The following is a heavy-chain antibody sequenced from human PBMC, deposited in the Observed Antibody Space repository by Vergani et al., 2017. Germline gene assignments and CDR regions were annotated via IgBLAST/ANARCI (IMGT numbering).Heavy chain of an antibody. CDR3: ARRRYCSGGSCYTYYFDY. D-gene: IGHD2-15*01. CDR1: GYSFTSYW. J-gene: IGHJ4*02. CDR2: IYPGDSDT. Sequence: EVQLVQSGAEVKKPGESLKISCKGSGYSFTSYWIGWVRQMPGKGLEWMGIIYPGDSDTRYSPSFQGQVTISADKSISTAYLQWSSLKASDTAMYYCARRRYCSGGSCYTYYFDYWGQGTLVTVSS. V-gene: IGHV5-51*01.